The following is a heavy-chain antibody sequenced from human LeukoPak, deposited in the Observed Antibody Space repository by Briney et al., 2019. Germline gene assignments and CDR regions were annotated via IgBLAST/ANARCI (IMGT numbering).Heavy chain of an antibody. Sequence: PSETLSLTCAVYGGSYSGYYWSWIRQPPGKGLEWIGEINHSGSTNYNPSLKSRVTISVDTSKNQFSLQLSSVTAADTAVYFCASRGVVRGISYYFDYWGQGTLVTVSS. CDR3: ASRGVVRGISYYFDY. CDR1: GGSYSGYY. J-gene: IGHJ4*02. CDR2: INHSGST. V-gene: IGHV4-34*01. D-gene: IGHD3-10*02.